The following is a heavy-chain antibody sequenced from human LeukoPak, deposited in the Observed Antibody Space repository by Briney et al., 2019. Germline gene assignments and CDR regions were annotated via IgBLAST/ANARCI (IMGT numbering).Heavy chain of an antibody. Sequence: ASVKVSCKASGYTFSGYYVHWVRQAPGQGLEWIGWINPKSGDTKYAEKFQGRVTLTRDTSINTAYMEMTRLTSEDTAVYYCAKDRAVPAAFGPLWFDPWGQGTLVSVS. J-gene: IGHJ5*02. V-gene: IGHV1-2*02. CDR2: INPKSGDT. CDR1: GYTFSGYY. CDR3: AKDRAVPAAFGPLWFDP. D-gene: IGHD2-2*01.